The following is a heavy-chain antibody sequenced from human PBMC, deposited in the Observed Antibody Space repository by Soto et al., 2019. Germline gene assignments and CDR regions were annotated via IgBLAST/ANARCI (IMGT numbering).Heavy chain of an antibody. CDR1: GGSISSSSYY. CDR3: ARGADFWSGYPFDS. Sequence: PSETLSLTCTVSGGSISSSSYYWGWIRQPPGKGLEWIGSIYYNGSTYYNTSLKSRITISVDTSKNQYSLKLSSVTAAVTAVYYCARGADFWSGYPFDSWGQGTLVTVSS. J-gene: IGHJ4*02. D-gene: IGHD3-3*01. CDR2: IYYNGST. V-gene: IGHV4-39*02.